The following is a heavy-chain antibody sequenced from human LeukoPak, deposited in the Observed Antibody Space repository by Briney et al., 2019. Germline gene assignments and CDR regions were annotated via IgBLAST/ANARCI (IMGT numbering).Heavy chain of an antibody. CDR1: GFTVSSNY. D-gene: IGHD6-19*01. J-gene: IGHJ4*02. Sequence: GGSLRLSCAASGFTVSSNYMSWVRQAPGKGLEWVSVIYSGGSTYHADSVKGRFTISRDNSKNTLYLQMNSLRAEDTAVYYCARDGGGWSPFDYWGQGTLVTVSS. CDR3: ARDGGGWSPFDY. V-gene: IGHV3-53*01. CDR2: IYSGGST.